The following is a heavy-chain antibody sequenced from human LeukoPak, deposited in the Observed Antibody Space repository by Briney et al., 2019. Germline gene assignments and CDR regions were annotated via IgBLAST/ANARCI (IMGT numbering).Heavy chain of an antibody. D-gene: IGHD3-3*01. J-gene: IGHJ4*02. CDR3: ARAPDYDFWSGPDY. V-gene: IGHV3-30*04. Sequence: PGGSLRLSCAASGFTFSSYEMNWVRQAPGKGLEWVAVISYDGSNKYYADSVKGRFTISRDNSKNTLYLQMNSLRAEDTAVYYCARAPDYDFWSGPDYWGQGTLVTVSS. CDR2: ISYDGSNK. CDR1: GFTFSSYE.